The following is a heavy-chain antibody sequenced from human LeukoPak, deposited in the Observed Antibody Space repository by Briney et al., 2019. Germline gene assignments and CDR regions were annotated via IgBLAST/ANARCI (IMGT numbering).Heavy chain of an antibody. CDR3: ARVGDHFHWNLDL. V-gene: IGHV3-23*01. J-gene: IGHJ2*01. Sequence: PGGSLRLSCAGSGFTFSSYAMNWVRQAPGRGLEWVSVINGRGDDSLYADSVKGRFTISRDTSKNTLSLQMNSLRAEDTAVYFCARVGDHFHWNLDLWGRGTLVTVSS. CDR1: GFTFSSYA. CDR2: INGRGDDS. D-gene: IGHD5-24*01.